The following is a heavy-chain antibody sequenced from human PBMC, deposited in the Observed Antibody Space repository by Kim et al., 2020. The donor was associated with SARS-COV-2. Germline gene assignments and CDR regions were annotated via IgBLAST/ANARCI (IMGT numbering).Heavy chain of an antibody. D-gene: IGHD3-3*01. Sequence: ASVKVSCKASGYTFTSYDINWVRQATGQGLEWMGWMNPNSGNTGYAQKFQGRVTMTRNTSISTAYMELSSLRSEDTAVYYCARGGSSSSDFWSGYYDTIYYYYYGMDVWGQGTTVTVSS. CDR2: MNPNSGNT. CDR1: GYTFTSYD. CDR3: ARGGSSSSDFWSGYYDTIYYYYYGMDV. V-gene: IGHV1-8*01. J-gene: IGHJ6*02.